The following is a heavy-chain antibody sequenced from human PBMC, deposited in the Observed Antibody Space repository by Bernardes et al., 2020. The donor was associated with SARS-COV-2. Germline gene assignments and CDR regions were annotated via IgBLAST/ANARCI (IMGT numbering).Heavy chain of an antibody. Sequence: ASVKVSCKASGYTFTSYGISWVRQAPGQGLEWMGWISAYNGNTNYAQKLQGRVTMTTDTSTSTAYMELRSLRSDDTAVYYCARDEGDSGYDFGVDYWGQGTLVTVSS. D-gene: IGHD5-12*01. CDR3: ARDEGDSGYDFGVDY. CDR1: GYTFTSYG. V-gene: IGHV1-18*01. J-gene: IGHJ4*02. CDR2: ISAYNGNT.